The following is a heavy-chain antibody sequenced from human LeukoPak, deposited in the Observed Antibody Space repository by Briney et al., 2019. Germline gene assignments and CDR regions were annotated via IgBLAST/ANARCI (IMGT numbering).Heavy chain of an antibody. CDR2: IYPGDSDT. V-gene: IGHV5-51*01. CDR1: GYSFTSYW. J-gene: IGHJ6*02. D-gene: IGHD6-13*01. Sequence: GESLKISCKGSGYSFTSYWIGWVRQMPGKGLEWMGIIYPGDSDTRYSPSFQGQVTISADKSISTAYLQWSSLKASDTAMYYCATRNSPAAGKNYYYGMDVWGQGTTVTVSS. CDR3: ATRNSPAAGKNYYYGMDV.